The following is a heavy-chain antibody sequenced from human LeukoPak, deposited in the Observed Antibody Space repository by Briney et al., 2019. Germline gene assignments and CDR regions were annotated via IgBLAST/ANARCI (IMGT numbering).Heavy chain of an antibody. D-gene: IGHD3-22*01. CDR2: IKSDGKT. V-gene: IGHV3-74*01. CDR3: ARAPSEIGGYYPEYFRH. Sequence: GGSLRLSCSASGFSFSSYWVHWLRQAPGKGLVGVSRIKSDGKTNYADSVKARFTISRDNAKTPVSLQMNSLRAEDRGVYYCARAPSEIGGYYPEYFRHWGQGTLVTVSS. CDR1: GFSFSSYW. J-gene: IGHJ1*01.